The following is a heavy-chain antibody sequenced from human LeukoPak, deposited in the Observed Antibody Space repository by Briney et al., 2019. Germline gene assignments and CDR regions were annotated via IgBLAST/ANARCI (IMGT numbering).Heavy chain of an antibody. CDR3: ARDEEVATMEGSYYFDY. CDR1: GFTFSSYS. CDR2: ISSSSSYI. Sequence: GGSVRLFCAASGFTFSSYSMNWVRQAPGKGLEWVSSISSSSSYIYYADSVKGRFTISRDNAKNSLYMQMNSLRAEDTAVYYCARDEEVATMEGSYYFDYWGQGTLVTVSS. D-gene: IGHD5-12*01. V-gene: IGHV3-21*01. J-gene: IGHJ4*02.